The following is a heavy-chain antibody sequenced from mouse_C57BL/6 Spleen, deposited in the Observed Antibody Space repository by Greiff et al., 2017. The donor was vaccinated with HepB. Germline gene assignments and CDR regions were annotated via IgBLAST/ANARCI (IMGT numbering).Heavy chain of an antibody. CDR2: INPNNGGT. CDR3: ARTYYYGSSYDYFDY. CDR1: GYTFTDYN. V-gene: IGHV1-22*01. D-gene: IGHD1-1*01. Sequence: EVQLQQSGPELVKPGASVKMSCKASGYTFTDYNMHWVKQSHGKSLEWIGYINPNNGGTSYNQKFKGKATLTVNKSSSTAYMELRSLTSKDSAVYYCARTYYYGSSYDYFDYWGQGTTLTVSS. J-gene: IGHJ2*01.